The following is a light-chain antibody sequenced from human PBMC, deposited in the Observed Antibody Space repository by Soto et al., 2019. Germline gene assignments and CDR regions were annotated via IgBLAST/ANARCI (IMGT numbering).Light chain of an antibody. CDR3: QSYDSRLSAVV. J-gene: IGLJ2*01. Sequence: QSVLTQPPSVSGAPGQRVTISCTGSSSNIGAGYDVKWYQQLPGTAPKLLIHGNSNRPSGVPDRFSGSKSGTSASLAITGLQAEDEADYYCQSYDSRLSAVVFGGGTKLTVL. V-gene: IGLV1-40*01. CDR2: GNS. CDR1: SSNIGAGYD.